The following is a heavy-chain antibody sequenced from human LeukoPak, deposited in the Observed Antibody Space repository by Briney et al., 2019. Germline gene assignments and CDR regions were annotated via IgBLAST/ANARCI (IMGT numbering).Heavy chain of an antibody. Sequence: SETLSLTCTVSGGSISSYYWSWIRQPAGKGLEWIGRIYTSGSTNYNPSLKSRVTMSVDTSKNQFSLKLSSVTAADTAVYYCARDSPEYCSSTSCYLGYYYYYMDVWGKGTTVTISS. V-gene: IGHV4-4*07. J-gene: IGHJ6*03. CDR2: IYTSGST. CDR1: GGSISSYY. CDR3: ARDSPEYCSSTSCYLGYYYYYMDV. D-gene: IGHD2-2*01.